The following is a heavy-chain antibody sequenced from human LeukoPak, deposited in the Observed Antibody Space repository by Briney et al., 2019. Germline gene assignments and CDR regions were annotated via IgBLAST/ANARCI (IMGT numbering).Heavy chain of an antibody. D-gene: IGHD3-10*01. CDR2: IYQSGST. V-gene: IGHV4-38-2*02. Sequence: SETLSLTCAVSDYSISSGYYWCWIRQPPGKGLEWIASIYQSGSTYYNSSLKSRVTISVDTSKNQFSLKLSSVTAADTAVYYCAREGGGSGSYYRSFDYWGQGTVVTVSS. CDR3: AREGGGSGSYYRSFDY. J-gene: IGHJ4*02. CDR1: DYSISSGYY.